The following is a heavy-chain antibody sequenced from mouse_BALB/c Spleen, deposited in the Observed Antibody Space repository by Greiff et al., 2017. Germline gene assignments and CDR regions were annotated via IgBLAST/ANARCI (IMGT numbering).Heavy chain of an antibody. D-gene: IGHD4-1*01. CDR1: GYTFTDYN. J-gene: IGHJ4*01. Sequence: LVKPGASVKISCKASGYTFTDYNMHWVKQSHGKSLEWIGYIYPYNGGTGYNQKFKSKATLTVDNSSSTAYMELRSLTSEDSAVYYCATELGRDAMDDWGQGTSVTVSS. CDR2: IYPYNGGT. V-gene: IGHV1S29*02. CDR3: ATELGRDAMDD.